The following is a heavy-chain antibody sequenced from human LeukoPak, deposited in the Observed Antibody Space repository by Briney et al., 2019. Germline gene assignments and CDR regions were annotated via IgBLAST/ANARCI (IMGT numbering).Heavy chain of an antibody. Sequence: PGGSLRLSCAASGFTFSNYWMSWVGQAPGKGLEGVANINQDGSEKYYVDSVKGRFTISRDNAKNSLYLQINSLRAEDTAVYYCARDLLAYCGGDCSFSFGYWGQGTLVTVSS. CDR2: INQDGSEK. CDR1: GFTFSNYW. CDR3: ARDLLAYCGGDCSFSFGY. J-gene: IGHJ4*02. D-gene: IGHD2-21*02. V-gene: IGHV3-7*01.